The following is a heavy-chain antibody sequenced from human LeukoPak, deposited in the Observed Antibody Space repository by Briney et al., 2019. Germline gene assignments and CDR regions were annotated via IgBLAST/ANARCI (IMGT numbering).Heavy chain of an antibody. Sequence: PGGTLRLSCAASGFTFSSYGMSWVRQAPGKGLEWVSAISGSGGSTYYADSVKGRFTISRDNSKNTLYLQMNSLRAEDMAVYYCAKSSMVRGVMSYWGQGTLVTVSS. CDR2: ISGSGGST. CDR1: GFTFSSYG. V-gene: IGHV3-23*01. D-gene: IGHD3-10*01. CDR3: AKSSMVRGVMSY. J-gene: IGHJ4*02.